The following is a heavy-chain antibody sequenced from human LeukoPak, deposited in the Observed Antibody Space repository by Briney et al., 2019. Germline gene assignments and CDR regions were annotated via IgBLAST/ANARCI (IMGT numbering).Heavy chain of an antibody. CDR2: ISAYNGNT. CDR3: ARDLGYGGNYGWDDDY. D-gene: IGHD4-23*01. J-gene: IGHJ4*02. CDR1: GYTFTSYG. Sequence: ASVKVSCKASGYTFTSYGISWVRQAPGQGLEWMGWISAYNGNTNYAQKLQGRVTMTTDTSKSTAYVELRSLRSEDTAVYYCARDLGYGGNYGWDDDYWGQGNLVTVSS. V-gene: IGHV1-18*01.